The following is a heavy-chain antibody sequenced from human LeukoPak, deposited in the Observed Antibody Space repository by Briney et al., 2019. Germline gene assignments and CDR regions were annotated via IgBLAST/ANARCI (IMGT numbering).Heavy chain of an antibody. CDR1: GFTFSSYA. CDR3: ARSGYRSYYYGMDV. J-gene: IGHJ6*02. D-gene: IGHD5-18*01. Sequence: GGSLRLSCVASGFTFSSYALHWVRQAPGKGLEWVAGISYDGSEEHYVDSVKGRFTISRDNSKNTLYLHMNSLRAEDTAVYYCARSGYRSYYYGMDVWGQGTTVTVSS. V-gene: IGHV3-30-3*01. CDR2: ISYDGSEE.